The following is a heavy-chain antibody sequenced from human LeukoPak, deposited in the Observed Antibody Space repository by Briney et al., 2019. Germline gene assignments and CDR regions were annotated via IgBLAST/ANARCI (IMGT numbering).Heavy chain of an antibody. D-gene: IGHD4-17*01. CDR3: ASLPETTVDY. Sequence: GGSLRLSCAASGFTFSSYSMTWVRQAPGKGLEWVSYISSSSSTIYYADSVKGRFTISRDNAKNSLYLQMNSLRAEDTAVYYCASLPETTVDYWGQGTLDTVSS. V-gene: IGHV3-48*01. J-gene: IGHJ4*02. CDR2: ISSSSSTI. CDR1: GFTFSSYS.